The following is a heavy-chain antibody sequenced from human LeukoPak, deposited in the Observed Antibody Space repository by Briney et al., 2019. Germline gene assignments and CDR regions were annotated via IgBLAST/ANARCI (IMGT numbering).Heavy chain of an antibody. J-gene: IGHJ3*02. Sequence: ASVKVSCKASGYTFTSYDINWVRQAAGRGLEWMGWMNPNSGNTGYAQKFQGRVTITRNTSISTAYMELSSLRSEDTDVYYCARATYYYDSSGYPHDAFDIWGQGTMVTVSS. CDR1: GYTFTSYD. CDR2: MNPNSGNT. D-gene: IGHD3-22*01. CDR3: ARATYYYDSSGYPHDAFDI. V-gene: IGHV1-8*03.